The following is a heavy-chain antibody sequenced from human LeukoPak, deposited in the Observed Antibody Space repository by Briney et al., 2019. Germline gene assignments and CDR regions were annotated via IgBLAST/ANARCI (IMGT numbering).Heavy chain of an antibody. CDR1: GGSISSGGYY. J-gene: IGHJ4*02. V-gene: IGHV4-30-4*08. CDR3: ASYARSQQLGPLDS. D-gene: IGHD6-13*01. CDR2: IYDTGNT. Sequence: LSETLSLTCTVSGGSISSGGYYWSWTRQHPGKGLEWIGYIYDTGNTYYNPSLRSRVTISVDTSKNQFSLKLSSVTAADTAVYYGASYARSQQLGPLDSGGQGTLFTASP.